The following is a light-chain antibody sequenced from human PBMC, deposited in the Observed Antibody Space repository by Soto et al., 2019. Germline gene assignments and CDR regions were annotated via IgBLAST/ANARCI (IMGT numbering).Light chain of an antibody. CDR2: GAS. J-gene: IGKJ1*01. CDR3: QQYGSSPRT. CDR1: QSISSNY. V-gene: IGKV3-20*01. Sequence: EIVLTQSPGTLSMSPGERATLSCRASQSISSNYLAWYQQKPGQAPRLLIYGASSRATGIPDRFSGGGSGTAFTLTISRLEAEDFAVYYCQQYGSSPRTFGQGTKVEFK.